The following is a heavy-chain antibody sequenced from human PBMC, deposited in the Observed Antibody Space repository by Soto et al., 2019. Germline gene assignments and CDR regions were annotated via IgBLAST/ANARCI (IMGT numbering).Heavy chain of an antibody. V-gene: IGHV4-39*01. D-gene: IGHD6-19*01. CDR1: GGSVSSSTYY. CDR3: ARRGIAVALYS. CDR2: FYYSGST. J-gene: IGHJ4*02. Sequence: SETLSLTCTVSGGSVSSSTYYWGWLRQPPGKGLEWIGSFYYSGSTYYNPSLTSRGTISVDTSKNQFSLKLSSVTAADTAVYYCARRGIAVALYSWGQGTLVTVSS.